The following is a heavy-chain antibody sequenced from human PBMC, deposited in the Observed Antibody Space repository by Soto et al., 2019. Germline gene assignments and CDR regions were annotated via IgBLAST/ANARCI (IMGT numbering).Heavy chain of an antibody. V-gene: IGHV3-23*01. CDR3: ATVHSTSRSFDY. D-gene: IGHD2-2*01. J-gene: IGHJ4*02. Sequence: PGGSLRLSCAASGFTFSMSATSWVRQAPGKGLEWVSTTGLNGRTTYYADSVKGRFTVSRDNSKNTLHLQMNSLRAEDTAVYYCATVHSTSRSFDYWGQGTLVTVSS. CDR2: TGLNGRTT. CDR1: GFTFSMSA.